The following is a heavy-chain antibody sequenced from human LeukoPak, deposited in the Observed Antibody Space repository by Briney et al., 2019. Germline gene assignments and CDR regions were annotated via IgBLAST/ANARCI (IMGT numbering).Heavy chain of an antibody. J-gene: IGHJ4*02. D-gene: IGHD6-13*01. CDR2: INSDGSTT. CDR1: GFTFSSYW. Sequence: GGSLRLSCAASGFTFSSYWMYWVRQAPGKGLGWVSRINSDGSTTSNADSVKGRFTISRDNDKNTLYLQMNSLRAEDTAVYYCARIAVAGTDYWGQGTLVTVSS. CDR3: ARIAVAGTDY. V-gene: IGHV3-74*01.